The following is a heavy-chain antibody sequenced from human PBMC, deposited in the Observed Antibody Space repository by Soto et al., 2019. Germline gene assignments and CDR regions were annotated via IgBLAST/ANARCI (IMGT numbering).Heavy chain of an antibody. CDR2: ISSSSSYI. Sequence: EVQLVESGGGLVKPGGSLRLSCADSGFIFSRYSMNWVRPAPGKGLEWVSSISSSSSYIYYEDSVKCRFTISRDNAKNSVYLHMNSMIAEDTAVFYCASGYYDRIGYYFDYWGQGISVTVSS. V-gene: IGHV3-21*01. CDR3: ASGYYDRIGYYFDY. CDR1: GFIFSRYS. J-gene: IGHJ4*02. D-gene: IGHD3-22*01.